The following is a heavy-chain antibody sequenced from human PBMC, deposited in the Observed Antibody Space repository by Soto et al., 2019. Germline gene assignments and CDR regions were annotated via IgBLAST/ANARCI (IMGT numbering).Heavy chain of an antibody. D-gene: IGHD1-1*01. J-gene: IGHJ6*03. Sequence: PGGSLRLSCAASGFTFSSYGMHWVRQAPGKGLEWVAVISYDGSNKYYADSVKGRFTISRDNSKNTLYLQMNSLRAEDTAVYYCAKDPGGIFYYMDVWGKGTTVTVSS. CDR3: AKDPGGIFYYMDV. CDR1: GFTFSSYG. CDR2: ISYDGSNK. V-gene: IGHV3-30*18.